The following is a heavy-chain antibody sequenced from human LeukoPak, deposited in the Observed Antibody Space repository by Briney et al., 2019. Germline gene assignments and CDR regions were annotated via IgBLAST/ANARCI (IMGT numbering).Heavy chain of an antibody. CDR1: GFTFSSYD. CDR2: IGTAGDT. V-gene: IGHV3-13*01. CDR3: ARASIFYGDLTYYYFCMDV. Sequence: GGSLRLSCAASGFTFSSYDMHWVRQATGKGLEWVSAIGTAGDTYYPGSVKGRFTISRENAKNSLYLQMNSLRAGDTAVYYCARASIFYGDLTYYYFCMDVWGQGTTVTVSS. D-gene: IGHD4-17*01. J-gene: IGHJ6*02.